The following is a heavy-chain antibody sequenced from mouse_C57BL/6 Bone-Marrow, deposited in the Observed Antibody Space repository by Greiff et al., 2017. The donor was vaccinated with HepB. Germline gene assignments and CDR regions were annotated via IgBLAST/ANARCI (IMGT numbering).Heavy chain of an antibody. CDR1: GFTFSSYA. V-gene: IGHV5-9-1*02. J-gene: IGHJ2*01. Sequence: EVKLMESGEGLVKPGGSLKLSCAASGFTFSSYAMSWVRQTPEKRLEWVAYISSGGDYIYYADTVKGRFTISRDNARNTLYLQMSSLKSEDTAMYYCTRDPSKGPFDYWGQGTTLTVSS. CDR3: TRDPSKGPFDY. D-gene: IGHD1-3*01. CDR2: ISSGGDYI.